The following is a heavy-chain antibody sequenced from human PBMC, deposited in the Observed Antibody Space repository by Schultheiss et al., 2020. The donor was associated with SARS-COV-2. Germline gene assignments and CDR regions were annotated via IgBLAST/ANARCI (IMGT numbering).Heavy chain of an antibody. CDR1: GDSIIRSSHF. J-gene: IGHJ4*02. D-gene: IGHD5-18*01. V-gene: IGHV4-39*01. CDR3: VKYTIDAIGD. CDR2: IDYSGNN. Sequence: SQTLSLTCNVSGDSIIRSSHFWGWIRQPPGRGLEWIGSIDYSGNNDHNPSLKTRVTMSVDTPKNQFSLKVTSVTAADTAIYYCVKYTIDAIGDWGQGTLVTVSS.